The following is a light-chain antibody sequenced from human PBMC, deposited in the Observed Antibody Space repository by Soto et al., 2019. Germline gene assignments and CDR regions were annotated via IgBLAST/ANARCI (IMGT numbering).Light chain of an antibody. CDR3: QQYNQWPLP. CDR1: QSVSNN. Sequence: EVVMTQSPVTLSVSPGEKATLSCRASQSVSNNLAWYQQKPGQAPRLLIYFTSTRATGIPARFSGSGSGTEFSLTISSLQSEDLALYYCQQYNQWPLPFGGGTKVETK. V-gene: IGKV3-15*01. J-gene: IGKJ4*01. CDR2: FTS.